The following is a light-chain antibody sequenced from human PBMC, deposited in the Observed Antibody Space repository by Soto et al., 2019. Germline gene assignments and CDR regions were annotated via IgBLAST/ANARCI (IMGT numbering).Light chain of an antibody. J-gene: IGLJ2*01. CDR3: SSYAGSNNYVV. V-gene: IGLV2-14*01. CDR1: SSDVGTYNY. Sequence: QSALTQPASVSGSPGQSITISCTGTSSDVGTYNYVSWYQQHPGKAPKLMIYGVSNRPSGIPNRFSGSKSGNTASLTISGLQAEDEADYYCSSYAGSNNYVVFGGGTKLTVL. CDR2: GVS.